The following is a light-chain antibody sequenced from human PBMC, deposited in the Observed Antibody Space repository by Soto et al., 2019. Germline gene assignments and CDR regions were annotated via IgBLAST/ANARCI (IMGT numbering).Light chain of an antibody. Sequence: ETVLTQSPGTVSLYPGERATLSRTTSQSVRSNYLAWYQQKPGQAPRLVVYGVFNRATGIPDRFSGSGSGTDFTLTISGLATEDSAVYYCQHYDGSPRTFGQGTKLEI. J-gene: IGKJ2*01. V-gene: IGKV3-20*01. CDR2: GVF. CDR3: QHYDGSPRT. CDR1: QSVRSNY.